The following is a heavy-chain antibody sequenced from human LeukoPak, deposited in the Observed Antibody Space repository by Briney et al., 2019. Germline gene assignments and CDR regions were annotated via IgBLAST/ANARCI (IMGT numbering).Heavy chain of an antibody. CDR3: ARGWRFYYGSGRSDAFDI. V-gene: IGHV4-4*07. D-gene: IGHD3-10*01. CDR2: IYTSGST. CDR1: GGSISSYY. Sequence: SETLSLTCTVSGGSISSYYWSWIRQPAGKGLEWIGHIYTSGSTNYNPSLKSRVTMSVDTSKNQFSLKLSSVTAADTAVYFCARGWRFYYGSGRSDAFDIWRQGTMVTVSS. J-gene: IGHJ3*02.